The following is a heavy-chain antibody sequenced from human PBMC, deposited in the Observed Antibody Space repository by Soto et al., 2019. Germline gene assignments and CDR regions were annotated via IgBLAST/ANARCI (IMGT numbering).Heavy chain of an antibody. Sequence: SETLSLTCAVYGGSFSGYYWSWIRQPPGKGLEWIGEINHSGSTNYNPSLKSRVTISVDTSKNQFSLKLSSVTAADTAVYYCARDRGTYYYDSSGYLADYWGQGTLVTVSS. D-gene: IGHD3-22*01. CDR1: GGSFSGYY. V-gene: IGHV4-34*01. J-gene: IGHJ4*02. CDR2: INHSGST. CDR3: ARDRGTYYYDSSGYLADY.